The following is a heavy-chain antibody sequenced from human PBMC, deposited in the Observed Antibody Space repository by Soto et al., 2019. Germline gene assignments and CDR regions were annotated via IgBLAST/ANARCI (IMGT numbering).Heavy chain of an antibody. CDR1: GFTFSSYA. J-gene: IGHJ5*02. D-gene: IGHD6-13*01. CDR3: AKDLLAAAGTVGWFDP. CDR2: ISGSGGST. V-gene: IGHV3-23*01. Sequence: EVQLLESGGGLVQPGGSLRLSCAASGFTFSSYAMSWVRQAPGKGLEWVSAISGSGGSTYYADSVKGRFTISRDNSKNTLYLQMNSLGAEDTAVYYCAKDLLAAAGTVGWFDPWGQGTLVTVSS.